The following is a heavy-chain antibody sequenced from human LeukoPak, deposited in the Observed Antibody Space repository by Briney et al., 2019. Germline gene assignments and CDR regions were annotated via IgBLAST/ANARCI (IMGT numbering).Heavy chain of an antibody. CDR1: GGSFSSYY. J-gene: IGHJ4*02. Sequence: SETLSLTCTVSGGSFSSYYWGWLRQPPGKRLEWIGYIYFSGSTNYNPSLKSRNTISVDTSKNQFSLKVRSVTAEDTAVYYCARTEYYFDSWGQGTLVTVSS. D-gene: IGHD3-10*01. V-gene: IGHV4-59*01. CDR2: IYFSGST. CDR3: ARTEYYFDS.